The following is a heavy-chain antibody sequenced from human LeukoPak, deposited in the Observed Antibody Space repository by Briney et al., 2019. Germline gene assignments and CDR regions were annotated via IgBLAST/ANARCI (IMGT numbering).Heavy chain of an antibody. CDR3: ARSITIFGVVQFDP. D-gene: IGHD3-3*01. CDR2: INLSSGGT. V-gene: IGHV1-46*01. CDR1: GHIFTSYY. J-gene: IGHJ5*02. Sequence: ASVKVSCKASGHIFTSYYMHWVRQAPGQGLEWMGRINLSSGGTNYAQNFQGRVTMTRDTSTTTVYMELSSLTSEDTAVYYCARSITIFGVVQFDPWGQGTLVTVSS.